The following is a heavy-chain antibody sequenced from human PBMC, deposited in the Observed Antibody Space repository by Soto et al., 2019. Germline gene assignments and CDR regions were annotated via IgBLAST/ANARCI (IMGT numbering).Heavy chain of an antibody. V-gene: IGHV1-69*01. Sequence: QVQLVQSGAEVKKPGSSVKVSCKASGGTFSSYAISWVRQAPGQGLEWMGGIIPIFGTANYAQKFQGRVTSTADESTRTAYMELSSLRSEDTAVYYCARGIAARRGVYYYGMDVWGQGTTVTVSS. D-gene: IGHD6-6*01. J-gene: IGHJ6*02. CDR3: ARGIAARRGVYYYGMDV. CDR1: GGTFSSYA. CDR2: IIPIFGTA.